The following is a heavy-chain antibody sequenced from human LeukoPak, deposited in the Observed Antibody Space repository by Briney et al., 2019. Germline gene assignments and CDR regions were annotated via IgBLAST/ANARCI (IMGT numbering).Heavy chain of an antibody. J-gene: IGHJ4*02. V-gene: IGHV1-69*13. CDR1: GGTFSSYA. D-gene: IGHD2-21*01. Sequence: ASVKVSCKASGGTFSSYAISWVRQASGQGLEWTGGIIPIFGTANYAQKFQGRVTITADESTSTAYMELSSLRSEDTAVYYCARSLVMAIYYFDYWGQGTLVTVSS. CDR3: ARSLVMAIYYFDY. CDR2: IIPIFGTA.